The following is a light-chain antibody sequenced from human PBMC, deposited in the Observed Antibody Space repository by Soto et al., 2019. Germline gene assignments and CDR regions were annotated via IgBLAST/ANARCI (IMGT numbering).Light chain of an antibody. CDR1: QSVSSSY. J-gene: IGKJ1*01. CDR2: GAS. CDR3: QQYGSSPLT. Sequence: EIVLTQSPGTLSLSPGERATLSCRASQSVSSSYLAWYQQKPGQAPRLLIYGASSRATGIPDRFSGSGSGTDFTLTLSRLEPEDFALYYCQQYGSSPLTFGQGTKVEIK. V-gene: IGKV3-20*01.